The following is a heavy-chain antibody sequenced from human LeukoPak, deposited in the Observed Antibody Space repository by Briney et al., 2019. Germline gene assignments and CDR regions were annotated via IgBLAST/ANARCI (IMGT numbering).Heavy chain of an antibody. CDR1: GYSIRSSNW. J-gene: IGHJ2*01. D-gene: IGHD3-22*01. CDR3: ARDFRYYDSSGYADWYFDL. Sequence: SETLSLTCAVSGYSIRSSNWWGWIRQPPGKGLEWIGYIYYSGSTNYNPSLKSRVTISVDTSKNQFSLKLSSVTAADTAVYYCARDFRYYDSSGYADWYFDLWGRGTLVTVSS. V-gene: IGHV4-28*03. CDR2: IYYSGST.